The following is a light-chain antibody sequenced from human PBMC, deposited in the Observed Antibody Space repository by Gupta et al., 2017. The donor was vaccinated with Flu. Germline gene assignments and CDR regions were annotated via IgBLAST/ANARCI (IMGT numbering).Light chain of an antibody. CDR2: AAS. V-gene: IGKV1-27*01. CDR3: QKYDSAPRT. J-gene: IGKJ1*01. CDR1: QGISND. Sequence: PSSLSASVGDRVTITCRASQGISNDLAWYQQKPGKGPELLIYAASTLQAGVPSRFSGSGSGTDFTLTISSLQPEDVATYYCQKYDSAPRTFGQGTKVEIK.